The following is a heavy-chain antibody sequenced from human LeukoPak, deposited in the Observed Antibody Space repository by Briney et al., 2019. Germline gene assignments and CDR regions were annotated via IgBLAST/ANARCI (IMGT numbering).Heavy chain of an antibody. CDR1: GYSFTSYW. D-gene: IGHD3-10*01. CDR3: ARLIMVRGASAYYYYFMDV. J-gene: IGHJ6*03. CDR2: IYPGDSDT. V-gene: IGHV5-51*01. Sequence: GESLKISCKGSGYSFTSYWIGWVRQMPGKGLEWMGIIYPGDSDTRYSPSFQGQVTISADKSISTAYLQWSSLMASDTAMYYCARLIMVRGASAYYYYFMDVWGKGTTVTVSS.